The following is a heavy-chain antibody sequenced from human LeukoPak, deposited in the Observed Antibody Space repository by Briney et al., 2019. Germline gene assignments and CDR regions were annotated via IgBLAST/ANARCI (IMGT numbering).Heavy chain of an antibody. J-gene: IGHJ4*02. CDR1: AFTFSSYW. CDR3: AKEKTGKFDFDY. Sequence: GGSLRLSCAASAFTFSSYWMHWVRQAPGKGLVWVSRINSDGSSTSYADSVKGRFTISRDNAKNTLYLQMNSLRAEDTAVYYCAKEKTGKFDFDYWGQGTLVTVSS. D-gene: IGHD3-10*01. CDR2: INSDGSST. V-gene: IGHV3-74*01.